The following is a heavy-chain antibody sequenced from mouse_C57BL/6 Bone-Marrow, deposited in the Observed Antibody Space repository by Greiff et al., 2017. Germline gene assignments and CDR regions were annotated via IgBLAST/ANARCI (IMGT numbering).Heavy chain of an antibody. J-gene: IGHJ2*01. CDR3: ARAAYYVRY. Sequence: QVQLQQSGAELAQPGASVKLSCKASGYTFTSYWMHWVKQRPGQGLEWIGYINPSSGYPKYNQKFKDKATLTAATSSSTAYMQLSSVTYEDSAVYYCARAAYYVRYWGQGTTLTVSS. CDR1: GYTFTSYW. V-gene: IGHV1-7*01. CDR2: INPSSGYP. D-gene: IGHD2-10*01.